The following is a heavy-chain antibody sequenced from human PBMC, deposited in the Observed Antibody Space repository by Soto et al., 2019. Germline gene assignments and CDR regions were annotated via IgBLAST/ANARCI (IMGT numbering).Heavy chain of an antibody. D-gene: IGHD3-16*01. CDR1: VFIFTNYE. CDR3: ARGGPRAFDI. CDR2: ISSRGSGSTM. J-gene: IGHJ3*02. Sequence: SLRLSCVASVFIFTNYEMNWVRQAPGKGLEWVSYISSRGSGSTMYYADSVKGRFAVSRDNTKNSLFLQMNSLRVDDTAVYYCARGGPRAFDIWGQGIMVTVSS. V-gene: IGHV3-48*03.